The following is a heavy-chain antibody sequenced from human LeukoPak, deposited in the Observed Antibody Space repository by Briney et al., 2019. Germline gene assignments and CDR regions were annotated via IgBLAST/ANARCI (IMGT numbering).Heavy chain of an antibody. Sequence: PSETLSLTCAVYGGSLSGYYWSWIRQPPGKGLEWIGEINHSGSATYNPSLKSRVTISVDTSKNQFSLNLNSVTAADTAVYYCARVQAEVGPGHWGQGTLVTGPS. J-gene: IGHJ4*02. V-gene: IGHV4-34*01. CDR3: ARVQAEVGPGH. D-gene: IGHD1-26*01. CDR2: INHSGSA. CDR1: GGSLSGYY.